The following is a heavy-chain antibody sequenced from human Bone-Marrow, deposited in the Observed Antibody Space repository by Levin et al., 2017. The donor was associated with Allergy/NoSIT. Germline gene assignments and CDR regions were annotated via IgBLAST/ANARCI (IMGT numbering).Heavy chain of an antibody. CDR3: ARNGDILTGYYDVFDI. J-gene: IGHJ3*02. Sequence: PGGSLRLSCAASELTFKTYTMTWIRQAPGKGLEWVSSIGSDNSDIFYADSVKGRFTISRDNAKKSLYLQMNSLRAEDTALYFCARNGDILTGYYDVFDIWGQGTMVTVSS. D-gene: IGHD3-9*01. V-gene: IGHV3-21*01. CDR2: IGSDNSDI. CDR1: ELTFKTYT.